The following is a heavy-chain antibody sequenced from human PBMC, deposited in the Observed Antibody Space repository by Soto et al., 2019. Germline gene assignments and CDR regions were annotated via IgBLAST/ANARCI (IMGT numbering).Heavy chain of an antibody. J-gene: IGHJ3*02. V-gene: IGHV3-74*01. D-gene: IGHD4-17*01. CDR2: INSDGSST. Sequence: GGSLRLSCAASGFTFSSYWMHWVRQAPGKGLVWVSRINSDGSSTSYADSVKGRFTISGDNAKNTLYLQMNSLRAEDTAVYYCARDRDTYYGDYPDAFDIWGQGTMVTVSS. CDR3: ARDRDTYYGDYPDAFDI. CDR1: GFTFSSYW.